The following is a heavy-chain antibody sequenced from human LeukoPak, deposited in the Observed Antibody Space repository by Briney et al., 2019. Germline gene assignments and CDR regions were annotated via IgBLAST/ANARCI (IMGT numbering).Heavy chain of an antibody. CDR2: IIPIFGTA. J-gene: IGHJ4*02. D-gene: IGHD5-12*01. Sequence: ASVKVSCKASGGTFSSYAISWVRQAPGQGLEWMGGIIPIFGTANYAQKFQGRVTITADESTSTAYMELSSLRSEDTAVYYCARGVKGSGYEYYFDYWGLGTLVTVSS. V-gene: IGHV1-69*13. CDR3: ARGVKGSGYEYYFDY. CDR1: GGTFSSYA.